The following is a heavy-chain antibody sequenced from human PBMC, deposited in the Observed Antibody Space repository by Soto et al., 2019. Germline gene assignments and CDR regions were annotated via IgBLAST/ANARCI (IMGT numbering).Heavy chain of an antibody. D-gene: IGHD2-15*01. J-gene: IGHJ4*02. CDR3: ASLYCSGGSCYPAYFDY. Sequence: PSETLSLTCTVSGGSISSGGYYWSWIRQHPGKGLEWIGYIYYSGSTYYNPSLKSRVTISVDTSKNQFSLKLSSVTAADTAVYYCASLYCSGGSCYPAYFDYWGQGTLVTVSS. CDR1: GGSISSGGYY. V-gene: IGHV4-31*03. CDR2: IYYSGST.